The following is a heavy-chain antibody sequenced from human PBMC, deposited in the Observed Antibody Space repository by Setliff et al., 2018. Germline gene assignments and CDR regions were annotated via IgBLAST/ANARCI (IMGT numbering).Heavy chain of an antibody. D-gene: IGHD1-26*01. CDR2: IQYDGSNR. V-gene: IGHV3-30*02. CDR1: GFLFSSYG. CDR3: ARGPSQIVGGTTYFDY. Sequence: GGSLRLSCAASGFLFSSYGMHWVRQAPGKGLEWVAFIQYDGSNRYYADSVKGRFTISRDNSKNTLYLQMNSLRTEDTAVYYCARGPSQIVGGTTYFDYWGQGTLVTVSS. J-gene: IGHJ4*02.